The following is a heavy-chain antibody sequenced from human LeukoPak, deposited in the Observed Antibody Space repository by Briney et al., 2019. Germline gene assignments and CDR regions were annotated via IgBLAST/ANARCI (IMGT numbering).Heavy chain of an antibody. Sequence: PSETLSLTCTVSGGSIRSSYYYWGWVRQPPGKGLEWIGSIYDSGSTYYNPSLKSRVTISVDTSKNQFSLKLSSVTAADTAVYYCARSLGPLGFYIDHWGQGTLVTVSS. CDR1: GGSIRSSYYY. J-gene: IGHJ4*02. CDR3: ARSLGPLGFYIDH. CDR2: IYDSGST. V-gene: IGHV4-39*07. D-gene: IGHD3-16*01.